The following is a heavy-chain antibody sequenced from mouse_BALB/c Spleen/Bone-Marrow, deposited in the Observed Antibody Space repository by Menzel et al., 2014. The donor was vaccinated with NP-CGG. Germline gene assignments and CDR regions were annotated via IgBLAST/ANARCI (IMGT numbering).Heavy chain of an antibody. V-gene: IGHV1S137*01. J-gene: IGHJ2*01. D-gene: IGHD2-2*01. CDR1: GYTFTYYA. CDR3: ARSGGYDYFDY. CDR2: ISTYYGDA. Sequence: QVQLQQPGAELVRPGVSVKISCKGSGYTFTYYAMHWVKQSHAKSLEWIGVISTYYGDASYNQKFKGKATMTVDKSSSTAYMELARLTSEDSAIYYCARSGGYDYFDYWGQGTTLTVSS.